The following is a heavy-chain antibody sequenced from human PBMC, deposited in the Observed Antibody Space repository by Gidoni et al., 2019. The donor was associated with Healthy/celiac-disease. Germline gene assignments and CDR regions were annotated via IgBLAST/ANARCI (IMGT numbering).Heavy chain of an antibody. CDR1: GFTFSSYS. CDR3: ARDRVDYGAPYGMDV. J-gene: IGHJ6*02. CDR2: ISSSSSTI. V-gene: IGHV3-48*01. D-gene: IGHD4-17*01. Sequence: EVQLVESGGGLVQPGGSLRLSCAASGFTFSSYSMNWVRQAPGKGLEWVSYISSSSSTIYYADSVKGRFTISRDNAKNSLYLQMNSLRAEDTAVYYCARDRVDYGAPYGMDVWGQGTTVTVSS.